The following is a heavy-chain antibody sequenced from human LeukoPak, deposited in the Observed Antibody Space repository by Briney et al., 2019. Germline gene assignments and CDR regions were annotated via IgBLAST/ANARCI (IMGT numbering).Heavy chain of an antibody. CDR3: TRDAPAGGKLDS. J-gene: IGHJ4*02. V-gene: IGHV3-66*01. Sequence: QSGGSLRLSCAASGFTVSNNFMNWVRQAPGKGLEWVSVIFDVGNTYYVDSAKDRFTISRDNSKNTLYLQMNSLRVEDTAVYYCTRDAPAGGKLDSWGQGTLVTVSS. CDR2: IFDVGNT. D-gene: IGHD4-23*01. CDR1: GFTVSNNF.